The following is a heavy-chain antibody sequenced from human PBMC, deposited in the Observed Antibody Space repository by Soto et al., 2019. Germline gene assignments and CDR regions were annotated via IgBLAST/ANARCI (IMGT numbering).Heavy chain of an antibody. V-gene: IGHV4-59*08. D-gene: IGHD3-3*01. CDR3: ARHIALSGSFPFDY. J-gene: IGHJ4*02. Sequence: PSETLSLTCTVSGDSISGGAYWSWIRQHPGKGLEWIGYIYYSGSTNYNPSLKSRVTISVNTSENQFSLKLSSVTAADTAVYYCARHIALSGSFPFDYWGQGTLVTVSS. CDR1: GDSISGGAY. CDR2: IYYSGST.